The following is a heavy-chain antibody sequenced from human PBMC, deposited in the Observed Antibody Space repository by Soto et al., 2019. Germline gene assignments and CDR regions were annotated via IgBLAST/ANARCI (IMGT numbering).Heavy chain of an antibody. V-gene: IGHV1-69*01. D-gene: IGHD3-10*01. CDR3: ARVLYYGSGSYSPYGMDV. CDR1: GVSFNNNG. J-gene: IGHJ6*02. CDR2: VSPPFRTS. Sequence: QVQLVQSGAEVEKPGSSVNVSCKTSGVSFNNNGIGWVRQAPGHGLEWMGGVSPPFRTSNYARKFQGTISITADASTGTVNMELSSLTSEDTAQYYCARVLYYGSGSYSPYGMDVWGQGPTVTVSS.